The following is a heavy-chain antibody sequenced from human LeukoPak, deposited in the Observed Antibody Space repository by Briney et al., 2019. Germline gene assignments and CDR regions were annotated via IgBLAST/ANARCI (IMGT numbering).Heavy chain of an antibody. CDR2: IIPTLGIA. V-gene: IGHV1-69*04. Sequence: GASVKVSCKASGGTFSSYAISWVRQAPGQGLEWMGRIIPTLGIANYAQKFQGRVTITADKSTSTAYMELSSLRSEDTAVYYCARGGDDSSGYYLEFDYWGQGTLVTVSS. J-gene: IGHJ4*02. D-gene: IGHD3-22*01. CDR3: ARGGDDSSGYYLEFDY. CDR1: GGTFSSYA.